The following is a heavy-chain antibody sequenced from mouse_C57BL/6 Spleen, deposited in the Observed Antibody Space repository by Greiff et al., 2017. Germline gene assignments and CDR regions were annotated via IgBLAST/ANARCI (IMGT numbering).Heavy chain of an antibody. CDR3: AREETAYYSNYEGAWFAY. V-gene: IGHV1-54*01. CDR2: INPGSGGT. D-gene: IGHD2-5*01. CDR1: GYAFTNYL. J-gene: IGHJ3*01. Sequence: VQLQQSGAELVRPGTSVKVSCKASGYAFTNYLIEWVKQRPGQGLEWIGVINPGSGGTNYNEKFKGKATLTADKSSSTAYMQLSSLTSEDSAVYFGAREETAYYSNYEGAWFAYWGQGTLVTVSA.